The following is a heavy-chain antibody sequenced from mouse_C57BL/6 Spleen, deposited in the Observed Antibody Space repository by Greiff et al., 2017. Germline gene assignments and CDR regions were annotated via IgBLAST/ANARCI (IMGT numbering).Heavy chain of an antibody. V-gene: IGHV5-17*01. CDR2: ISSGSSTI. J-gene: IGHJ2*01. CDR3: AILTGTDFDY. Sequence: EVKVEESGGGLVKPGGSLKLSCAASGFTFSDYGMHWVRQAPEKGLEWVAYISSGSSTIYYADTDKGRFTISRDNAKNTLFLQMTSLRSEDTAMYYCAILTGTDFDYWGQGTTLTVSA. CDR1: GFTFSDYG. D-gene: IGHD4-1*01.